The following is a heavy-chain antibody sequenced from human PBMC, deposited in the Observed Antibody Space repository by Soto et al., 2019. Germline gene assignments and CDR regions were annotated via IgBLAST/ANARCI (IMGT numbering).Heavy chain of an antibody. Sequence: EVQLVESGGGLVQPGGSLRLSCAASGFTFSSYWMHWVRQAPGKGLVWVSRINSDGSSTSYADSVKGRFTISRDNAKNTLYLQMNSLRAEDMAVYYCARGGGTLIVVPGMDVWGQGTTVTVSS. V-gene: IGHV3-74*01. CDR3: ARGGGTLIVVPGMDV. D-gene: IGHD3-22*01. CDR1: GFTFSSYW. CDR2: INSDGSST. J-gene: IGHJ6*02.